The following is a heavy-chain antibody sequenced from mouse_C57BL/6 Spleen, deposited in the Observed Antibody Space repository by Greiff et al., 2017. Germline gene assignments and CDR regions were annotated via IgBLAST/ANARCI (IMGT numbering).Heavy chain of an antibody. J-gene: IGHJ3*01. CDR1: GYSFTGYY. V-gene: IGHV1-42*01. D-gene: IGHD2-3*01. CDR3: ARRLDGYYPRFAY. Sequence: EVQLQQSGPELVKPGASVKISCKASGYSFTGYYMNWVKQSPEKSLEWIGEINPSTGGTTYNQKFKAKATLTVDKSSSTAYMQLKSLTSEDSAVYYSARRLDGYYPRFAYWGQGTLVTVSA. CDR2: INPSTGGT.